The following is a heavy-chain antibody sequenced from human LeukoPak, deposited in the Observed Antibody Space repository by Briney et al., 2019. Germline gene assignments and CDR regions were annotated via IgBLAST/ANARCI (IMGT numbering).Heavy chain of an antibody. Sequence: ASVKVSCEASGGTFSSYAISWVRQAPGQGLEWMGGVIPIFGTANYAQKFQGRVTITTDESTSTAYMELSSLRSEDTAVYYCASRGSGYLDYWGQGTLVTVSS. CDR3: ASRGSGYLDY. D-gene: IGHD3-22*01. J-gene: IGHJ4*02. V-gene: IGHV1-69*05. CDR1: GGTFSSYA. CDR2: VIPIFGTA.